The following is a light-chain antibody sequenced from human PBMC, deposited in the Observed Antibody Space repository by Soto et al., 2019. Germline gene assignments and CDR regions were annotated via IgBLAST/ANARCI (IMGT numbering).Light chain of an antibody. J-gene: IGLJ2*01. CDR1: SSDVGSYNR. Sequence: QSVLTQPPSVSGSPGQSVTISCTGTSSDVGSYNRVSWYQQPPGTAPKLMIYEVSNRPSGVPDRLSGSKSGNTASLTISGLQAEDEADYYCSSYTSSSHVVFGGGTKLTVL. CDR3: SSYTSSSHVV. CDR2: EVS. V-gene: IGLV2-18*02.